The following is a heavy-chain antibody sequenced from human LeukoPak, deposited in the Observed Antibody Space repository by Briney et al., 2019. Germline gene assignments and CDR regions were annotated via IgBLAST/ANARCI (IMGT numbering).Heavy chain of an antibody. D-gene: IGHD1-7*01. J-gene: IGHJ5*02. CDR1: GFAFSSYW. CDR2: IKRDGSEK. Sequence: GGSLRLSCAVSGFAFSSYWMSWVRQAPGKGLEWVANIKRDGSEKYYADSVKGRFTISRDNAKNSLFLQMNSLTAEDTAVYYCARGQTTFGPWGQGTLVTVSS. V-gene: IGHV3-7*01. CDR3: ARGQTTFGP.